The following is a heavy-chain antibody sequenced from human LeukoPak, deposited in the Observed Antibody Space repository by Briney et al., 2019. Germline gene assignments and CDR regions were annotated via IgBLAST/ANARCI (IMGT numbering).Heavy chain of an antibody. Sequence: PKASVKVSCKASGGTFSSYAISWVRQAPGQGLEWMGGIIPIFGTANYAQKFQGRVTITADKSTSTAYMELSSLRSEDTAVYYCARTEGLYYGSVNNVPGRLNYWGQGTLVTVSS. D-gene: IGHD3-10*01. CDR2: IIPIFGTA. CDR1: GGTFSSYA. CDR3: ARTEGLYYGSVNNVPGRLNY. V-gene: IGHV1-69*06. J-gene: IGHJ4*02.